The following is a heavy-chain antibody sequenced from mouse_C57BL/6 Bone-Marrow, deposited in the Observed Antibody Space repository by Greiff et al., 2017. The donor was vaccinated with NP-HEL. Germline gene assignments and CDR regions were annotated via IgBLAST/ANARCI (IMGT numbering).Heavy chain of an antibody. Sequence: EVMLVESGTVLARPGASVKMSCKTSGYTFTSYWMHWVKQRPGQGLEWIGAIYPGNSDTSYNQKFKGKAKLTAVTSASTAYMELSSLTNEDSAVYYCTPALITTVYYFDYWGQGTTLTVSS. D-gene: IGHD1-1*01. CDR3: TPALITTVYYFDY. CDR2: IYPGNSDT. J-gene: IGHJ2*01. CDR1: GYTFTSYW. V-gene: IGHV1-5*01.